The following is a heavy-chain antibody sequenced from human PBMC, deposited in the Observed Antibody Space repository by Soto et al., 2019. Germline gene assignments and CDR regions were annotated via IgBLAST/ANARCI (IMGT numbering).Heavy chain of an antibody. J-gene: IGHJ5*02. CDR1: GSSISSGGYS. Sequence: PSETLSLTCAVSGSSISSGGYSWSWIRQPPGKGLEWIGYIYHSGSTYYNPSLKSRVTISVDRSKNQFSLKLSSVTAADTAVYYCARGRPDGARLDPWGQGTLVTVSS. V-gene: IGHV4-30-2*01. CDR3: ARGRPDGARLDP. CDR2: IYHSGST. D-gene: IGHD6-6*01.